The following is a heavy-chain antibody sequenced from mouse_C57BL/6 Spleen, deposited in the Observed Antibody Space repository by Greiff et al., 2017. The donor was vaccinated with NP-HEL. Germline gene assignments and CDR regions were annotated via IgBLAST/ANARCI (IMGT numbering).Heavy chain of an antibody. CDR2: ISSGGDYI. Sequence: EVKLQESGAGLVKPGGSLKLSCAASGFTFSSYAMSWVRQTPEKRLEWVAYISSGGDYIYYADTVKGRFTISRDNARNTLYLQMSSLKSEDTAMYYCTRDRRGGFYYGYGGDFDDWGQGTTLTVSS. CDR1: GFTFSSYA. J-gene: IGHJ2*01. CDR3: TRDRRGGFYYGYGGDFDD. V-gene: IGHV5-9-1*02. D-gene: IGHD2-2*01.